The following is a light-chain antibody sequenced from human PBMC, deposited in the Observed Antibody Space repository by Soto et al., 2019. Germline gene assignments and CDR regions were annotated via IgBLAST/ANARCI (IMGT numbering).Light chain of an antibody. V-gene: IGLV2-14*01. CDR1: SSDVGGYNY. CDR3: NSYTNRYTFV. Sequence: QSVLTQPASVSGSPGQSVTICCTGTSSDVGGYNYVSWYQQHPGKAPKLMIYEVSKRPSEVSNRFSGSKSGNTASLTISGLQPEDEADYYCNSYTNRYTFVLGTGTKVTVL. CDR2: EVS. J-gene: IGLJ1*01.